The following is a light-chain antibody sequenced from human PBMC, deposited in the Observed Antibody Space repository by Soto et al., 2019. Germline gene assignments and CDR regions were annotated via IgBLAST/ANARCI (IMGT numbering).Light chain of an antibody. Sequence: EIVLTQSPATLSLSPGERATLSCRASQSLSSYLAWYQQKPGQAPRLLIYDASNRATGIPARFSGSGSGTDFALTISSLEPEDFAVYFCQQRYNWPLTFGQGTRLEI. CDR3: QQRYNWPLT. J-gene: IGKJ5*01. CDR2: DAS. CDR1: QSLSSY. V-gene: IGKV3-11*01.